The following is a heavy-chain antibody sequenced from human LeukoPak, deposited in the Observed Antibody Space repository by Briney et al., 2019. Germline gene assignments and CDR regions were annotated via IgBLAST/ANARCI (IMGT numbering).Heavy chain of an antibody. Sequence: ASVKVSCKASGYTFTSYGICWVRQAPGQGLEWMGWISAYNGNTNYAQKLQGRVTMTTDTSTSTAYMELRSLRSDDTAVYYCARRRSSGGSLYYYYYGMDVWGQGTTVTVSS. CDR2: ISAYNGNT. D-gene: IGHD2-15*01. J-gene: IGHJ6*02. V-gene: IGHV1-18*01. CDR1: GYTFTSYG. CDR3: ARRRSSGGSLYYYYYGMDV.